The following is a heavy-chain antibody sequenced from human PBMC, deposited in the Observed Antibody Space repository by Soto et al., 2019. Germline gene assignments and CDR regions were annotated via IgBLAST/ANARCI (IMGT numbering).Heavy chain of an antibody. D-gene: IGHD3-3*01. Sequence: EVQLLESGGGLVQPGGSLRLSCAASGFTFSSYAMSWVRQSPGKGLEWVSAISGSGGGTYYADSVKGRFTISRDNSKNTLYLQMNSLRAEDTPVYYCAKGTIFGVDGMDVWGQVSTVTVSS. V-gene: IGHV3-23*01. J-gene: IGHJ6*02. CDR3: AKGTIFGVDGMDV. CDR1: GFTFSSYA. CDR2: ISGSGGGT.